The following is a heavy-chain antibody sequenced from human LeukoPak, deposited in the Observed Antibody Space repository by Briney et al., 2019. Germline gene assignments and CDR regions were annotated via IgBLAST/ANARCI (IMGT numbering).Heavy chain of an antibody. CDR1: GGSISSYY. J-gene: IGHJ6*03. CDR3: AREGFGEYYYYYYMDV. D-gene: IGHD3-10*01. CDR2: IYTSGST. V-gene: IGHV4-4*07. Sequence: PSETLSLTCTVSGGSISSYYWSWIRQPAGKGLEWIGRIYTSGSTNYNPSLKSRVTMSVDTSKNQFSLKLSSVTAADTAVYYCAREGFGEYYYYYYMDVWGKGTTVTISS.